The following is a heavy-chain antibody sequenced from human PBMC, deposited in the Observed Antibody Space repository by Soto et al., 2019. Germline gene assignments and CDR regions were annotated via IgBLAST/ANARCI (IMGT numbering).Heavy chain of an antibody. V-gene: IGHV4-39*01. CDR1: GGSISSSSYY. CDR2: IYYSGST. D-gene: IGHD3-9*01. CDR3: ARQDKTNYDILTGYPTPKSAFDY. Sequence: SETLSLTCTVSGGSISSSSYYWGWIRQPPGKGLEWIGSIYYSGSTYYNPSLKSRVTISVNTSKNQFSLKLSSVTAADTAVYYCARQDKTNYDILTGYPTPKSAFDYWGQGTLVTVSS. J-gene: IGHJ4*02.